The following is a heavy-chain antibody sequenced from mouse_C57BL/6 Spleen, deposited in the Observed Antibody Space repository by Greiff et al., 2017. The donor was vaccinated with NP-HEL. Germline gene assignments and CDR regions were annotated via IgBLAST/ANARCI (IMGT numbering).Heavy chain of an antibody. V-gene: IGHV5-9-1*02. CDR1: GFTFSSYA. Sequence: DVQLVESGEGLVKPGGSLKLSCAASGFTFSSYAMSWVRQTPEKRLEWVAYISRGGDYIYYADTLKGRFPLSRDDARNTRYLQMSSLKAEDTAMDYCTREGVYYAMDYWGQGTSVTVSS. J-gene: IGHJ4*01. CDR3: TREGVYYAMDY. CDR2: ISRGGDYI.